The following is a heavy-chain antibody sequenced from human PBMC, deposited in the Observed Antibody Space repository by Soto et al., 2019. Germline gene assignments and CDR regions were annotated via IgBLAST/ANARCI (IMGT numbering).Heavy chain of an antibody. CDR1: GFAFGDSW. CDR3: ATSTKARTAYYYLHGMDV. J-gene: IGHJ6*02. CDR2: IKSKGDGGTV. V-gene: IGHV3-15*07. D-gene: IGHD1-1*01. Sequence: EVQLVESGGGLVEPGGSLRLSCAASGFAFGDSWMNWVRQGPGKGLEWVGRIKSKGDGGTVDYSAPVKGRFSISRDDSKSAVYLQMGSLKTEDTGVYFCATSTKARTAYYYLHGMDVWGQGTTVTVSS.